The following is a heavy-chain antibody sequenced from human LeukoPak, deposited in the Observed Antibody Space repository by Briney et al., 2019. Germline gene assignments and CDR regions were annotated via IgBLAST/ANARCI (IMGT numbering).Heavy chain of an antibody. CDR2: IDWDDDK. V-gene: IGHV2-70*11. J-gene: IGHJ3*02. Sequence: SGPTLVNPTQTLTLTCTFSGFSLSTSGMCVSWIRQPPGKALEWLARIDWDDDKYYSTSLKTRLTISKDTSKNQVVLTMTNMDPADTATYYCARSLLTGYSQHDAFDIWGQGTMVTVSS. CDR1: GFSLSTSGMC. D-gene: IGHD3-9*01. CDR3: ARSLLTGYSQHDAFDI.